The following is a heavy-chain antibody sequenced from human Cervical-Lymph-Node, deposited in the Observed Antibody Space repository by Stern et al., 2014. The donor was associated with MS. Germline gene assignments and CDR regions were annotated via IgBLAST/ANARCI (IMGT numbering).Heavy chain of an antibody. CDR1: GGTFSSYA. V-gene: IGHV1-69*01. Sequence: VQLVESGAEVKKPGSSVKVSCKASGGTFSSYAISWVRQAPGQGLEWMGGIIPLFGTANYAQKFQGRVTITSDESTSTAYMELSSLRSEDTAVYYCATPLDYGGNSLAAFDIWGQGTMVTVSS. J-gene: IGHJ3*02. D-gene: IGHD4-23*01. CDR3: ATPLDYGGNSLAAFDI. CDR2: IIPLFGTA.